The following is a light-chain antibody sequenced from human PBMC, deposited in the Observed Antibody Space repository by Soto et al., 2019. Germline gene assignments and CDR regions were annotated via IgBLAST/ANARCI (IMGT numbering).Light chain of an antibody. J-gene: IGLJ2*01. CDR3: QSYDSSLISPLV. CDR1: TSNIGAGYD. V-gene: IGLV1-40*01. Sequence: QSVLTQPPSVSGAAGQRVTISCTGSTSNIGAGYDVHWYQQLPGTAPKLLIYYKDNRPSGVPDRFSASKSGTSASLAITGGQADDEAYDYCQSYDSSLISPLVFGGGTKVTVL. CDR2: YKD.